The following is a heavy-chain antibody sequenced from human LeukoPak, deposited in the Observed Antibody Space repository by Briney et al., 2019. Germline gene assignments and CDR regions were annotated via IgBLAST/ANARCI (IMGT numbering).Heavy chain of an antibody. CDR2: IYYSGST. V-gene: IGHV4-39*07. J-gene: IGHJ4*02. Sequence: SETLSLTCTVSGGSISSSSYYWGWIRQPPGKGLEWIGSIYYSGSTYYNPSLKSRVTISVDTSKNQFSLKLSSVTAADTAVYYCARVAVLTGTTGDYWGQGTLVTVSS. D-gene: IGHD1-7*01. CDR1: GGSISSSSYY. CDR3: ARVAVLTGTTGDY.